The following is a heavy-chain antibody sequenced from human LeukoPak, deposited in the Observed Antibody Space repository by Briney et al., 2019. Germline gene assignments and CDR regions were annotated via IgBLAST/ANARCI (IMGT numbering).Heavy chain of an antibody. Sequence: SSETLSLTCTVSGGSVSSGSYYWSWIRQPPGKGLEWIGHIYYSGSTNYNPSLKSRVTISVDTSKNQFSLKLSSVTAADTAVYYCAREIGPNYYDSSGYYFDYWGQGTLVTVSS. V-gene: IGHV4-61*01. CDR2: IYYSGST. CDR3: AREIGPNYYDSSGYYFDY. CDR1: GGSVSSGSYY. D-gene: IGHD3-22*01. J-gene: IGHJ4*02.